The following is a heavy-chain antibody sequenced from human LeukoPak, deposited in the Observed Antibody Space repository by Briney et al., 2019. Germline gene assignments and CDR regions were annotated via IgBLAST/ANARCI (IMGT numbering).Heavy chain of an antibody. J-gene: IGHJ6*03. CDR3: ARRKQRYYYYMDV. D-gene: IGHD6-25*01. V-gene: IGHV4-34*01. CDR2: INHSGST. Sequence: SETLSLTCAVYGGSFSGYYWSWIRQPPGKGLEWLGEINHSGSTNYNPSLKSRVTISVDTSKNQFSLKLSSVTAADTAVYYCARRKQRYYYYMDVWGKGTTVTISS. CDR1: GGSFSGYY.